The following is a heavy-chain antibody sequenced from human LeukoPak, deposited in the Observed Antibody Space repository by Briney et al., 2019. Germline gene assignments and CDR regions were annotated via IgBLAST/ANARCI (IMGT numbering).Heavy chain of an antibody. CDR3: ARGRYCSADICSGGDAFDI. V-gene: IGHV4-4*07. CDR2: FYTRGST. Sequence: SETLSLICTVSGGSINNYYWSWIRQPAGKGLEWIGRFYTRGSTNYNPSLKSRVTMSVDTSNNHFSLKLSSVTAADTAVYDCARGRYCSADICSGGDAFDIWGQGTMVSVSS. D-gene: IGHD2-15*01. CDR1: GGSINNYY. J-gene: IGHJ3*02.